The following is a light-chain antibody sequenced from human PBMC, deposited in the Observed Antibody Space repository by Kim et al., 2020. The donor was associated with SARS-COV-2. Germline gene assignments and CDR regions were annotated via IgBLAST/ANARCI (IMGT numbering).Light chain of an antibody. CDR1: NSNIGGNP. CDR2: SNS. J-gene: IGLJ3*02. CDR3: AAWDDSPNAWV. Sequence: GQMVTISCSGSNSNIGGNPCNWYQRLPGTAPKLLVYSNSQRPSGVPDRFSASKSGTSASLAISGLQSEDEGDYFCAAWDDSPNAWVFGGGTQLTVL. V-gene: IGLV1-44*01.